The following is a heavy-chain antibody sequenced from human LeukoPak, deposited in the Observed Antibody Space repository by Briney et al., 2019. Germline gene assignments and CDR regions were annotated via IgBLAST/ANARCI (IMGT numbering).Heavy chain of an antibody. CDR2: ISGSGGST. J-gene: IGHJ4*02. CDR3: AKEVGTMVVNTVDY. D-gene: IGHD4-23*01. Sequence: SGGSLRLSCAASGFTFSSYAMSWVRQAPGKGLEWASAISGSGGSTYYADSVKGRFTISRDNSKNTLYLQMNSLRAEDTAVYYCAKEVGTMVVNTVDYRGQGTLVTVSS. CDR1: GFTFSSYA. V-gene: IGHV3-23*01.